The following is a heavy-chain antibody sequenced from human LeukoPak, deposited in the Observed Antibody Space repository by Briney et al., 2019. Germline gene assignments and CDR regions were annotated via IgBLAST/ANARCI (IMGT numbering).Heavy chain of an antibody. Sequence: PSETLSLTCSVSGDSMSSYYWSWIRQSAGKGLEWIGRVYASGGTRYNPSLKSRVTMSVDTSKNQFSLKLTSVTAADTAVYYCARTTGFAVAGGYYFDYWGRGILVTVSS. D-gene: IGHD6-19*01. J-gene: IGHJ4*02. CDR1: GDSMSSYY. CDR2: VYASGGT. V-gene: IGHV4-4*07. CDR3: ARTTGFAVAGGYYFDY.